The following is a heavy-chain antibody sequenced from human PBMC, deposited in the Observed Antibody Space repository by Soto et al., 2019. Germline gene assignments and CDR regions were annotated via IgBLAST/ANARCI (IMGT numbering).Heavy chain of an antibody. CDR1: GYTFTSYD. CDR3: ARGRANIVATILNWFDP. J-gene: IGHJ5*02. CDR2: MNPNSGNT. D-gene: IGHD5-12*01. V-gene: IGHV1-8*01. Sequence: ASVKVSCKASGYTFTSYDINWVRQATGQGLEWMGWMNPNSGNTGYAQKFQGRVTMTRNTSISTAYMELSSLRSEDTAVYYCARGRANIVATILNWFDPWGQGTLVTVSS.